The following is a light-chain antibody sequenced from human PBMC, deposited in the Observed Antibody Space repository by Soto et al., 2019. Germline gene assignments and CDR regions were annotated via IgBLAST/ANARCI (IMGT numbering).Light chain of an antibody. V-gene: IGLV2-23*03. Sequence: QSALTQPASVSGSPGQSITISCTGTSSDVGSYNLVSWYQQHPGKAPKVMIYEGSKRPSGVSNRFSGSKSGNTASLTISGLQAEDEAEYYYCSHAGSSTFDVVFGGGTKLTVL. J-gene: IGLJ2*01. CDR2: EGS. CDR3: CSHAGSSTFDVV. CDR1: SSDVGSYNL.